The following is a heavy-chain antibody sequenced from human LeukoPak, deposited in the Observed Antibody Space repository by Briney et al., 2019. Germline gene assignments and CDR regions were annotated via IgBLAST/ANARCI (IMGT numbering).Heavy chain of an antibody. CDR1: GGTFSSYA. CDR2: IIPIFGTA. Sequence: GASVKVSCKASGGTFSSYAISWVRQAPGQGLEWMGRIIPIFGTANYAQKFQGRVTITTDESTSTAYMELSSLRSEDTAVYYCFCSGGSCYSKDAFDIWGQGTMVTVSS. V-gene: IGHV1-69*05. J-gene: IGHJ3*02. D-gene: IGHD2-15*01. CDR3: FCSGGSCYSKDAFDI.